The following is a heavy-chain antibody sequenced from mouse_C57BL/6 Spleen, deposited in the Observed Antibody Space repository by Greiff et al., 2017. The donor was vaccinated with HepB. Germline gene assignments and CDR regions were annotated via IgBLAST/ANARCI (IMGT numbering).Heavy chain of an antibody. J-gene: IGHJ4*01. Sequence: EVQLVESGGDLVKPGGSLKLSCAASGFTFSSYGMSWVRQTPDKRLEWVATISSGGSYTYYPDSVKGRFTISRDNAKNTLYLQMSSLKSEGTAMDYCARHRRLSGYDRAMDYWGQGTSVTVSS. V-gene: IGHV5-6*01. CDR1: GFTFSSYG. CDR3: ARHRRLSGYDRAMDY. D-gene: IGHD2-2*01. CDR2: ISSGGSYT.